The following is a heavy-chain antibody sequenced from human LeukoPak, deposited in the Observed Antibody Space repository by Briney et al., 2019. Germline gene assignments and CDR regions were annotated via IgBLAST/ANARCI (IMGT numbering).Heavy chain of an antibody. J-gene: IGHJ4*02. CDR1: GFTFSNAW. CDR2: IKRKGDAGPI. Sequence: KAGGSLRLSCAASGFTFSNAWMSWVRQAPGKGLEWVGRIKRKGDAGPIGYAAPVKGTLSISSYHSKNTLYLQVTSLKSEATAVYYYTAGTGRSDFDYWGQGTLVTVSS. V-gene: IGHV3-15*01. CDR3: TAGTGRSDFDY. D-gene: IGHD3/OR15-3a*01.